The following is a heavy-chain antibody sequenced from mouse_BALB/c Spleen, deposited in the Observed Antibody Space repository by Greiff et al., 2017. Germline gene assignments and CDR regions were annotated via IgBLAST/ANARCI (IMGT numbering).Heavy chain of an antibody. CDR3: NGGRRFAS. J-gene: IGHJ3*01. CDR2: IDPENGDT. V-gene: IGHV14-4*02. Sequence: VQLQQSGAELVRSGASVKLSCTASGFNIKDYYMHWVKQRPEQGLEWIGWIDPENGDTEYAPKFQGKATMTADTSSNTAYLQLSSLSSEDTAVYYCNGGRRFASWGQGTLVTVSA. CDR1: GFNIKDYY. D-gene: IGHD2-12*01.